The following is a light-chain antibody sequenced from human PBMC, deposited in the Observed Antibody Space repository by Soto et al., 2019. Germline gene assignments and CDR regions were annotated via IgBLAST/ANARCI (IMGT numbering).Light chain of an antibody. CDR2: GAS. Sequence: EIVMTQSPAKLSVSPGERATLSCRASQSVSSNLAWYQQKPGQAPRLLIYGASTRATGIPARFSGSGSGTEFTLTISSLQSEDFAVYYCQQYNNWPFTFGPGTKVDIK. V-gene: IGKV3-15*01. J-gene: IGKJ3*01. CDR1: QSVSSN. CDR3: QQYNNWPFT.